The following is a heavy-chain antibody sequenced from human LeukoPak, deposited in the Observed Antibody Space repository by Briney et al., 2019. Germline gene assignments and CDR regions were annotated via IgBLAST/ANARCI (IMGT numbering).Heavy chain of an antibody. Sequence: ASVKVSCKTSGYTFTDYYIHWMRQAPGQGLEWMGWINSNSGGTSYAQKFQGRVTLTRDTPTRTAFMELNRLTSDDTAVYYCARTSIAARRADFDYWGLGTVVTVSS. CDR3: ARTSIAARRADFDY. D-gene: IGHD6-6*01. V-gene: IGHV1-2*02. CDR1: GYTFTDYY. J-gene: IGHJ4*02. CDR2: INSNSGGT.